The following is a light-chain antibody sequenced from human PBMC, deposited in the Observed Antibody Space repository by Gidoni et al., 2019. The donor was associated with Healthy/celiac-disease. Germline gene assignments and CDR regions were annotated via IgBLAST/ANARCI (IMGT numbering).Light chain of an antibody. V-gene: IGLV2-8*01. Sequence: QSALTQPPSASGSPGQSVTISCTGTSSDVGCYNYVSWYQQHPGKAPKLMIYEVSKRPSGVPDRFSGSKSGNTASLTVSGLRAEDEADYYCSSYAGSNNLGVFGTGTKVTVL. CDR1: SSDVGCYNY. CDR3: SSYAGSNNLGV. CDR2: EVS. J-gene: IGLJ1*01.